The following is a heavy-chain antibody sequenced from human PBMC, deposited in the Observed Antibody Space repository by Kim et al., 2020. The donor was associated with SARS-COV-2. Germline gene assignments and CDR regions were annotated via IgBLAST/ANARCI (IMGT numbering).Heavy chain of an antibody. Sequence: GGSLRLSCAASGFTVSSNYMSWVRQAPGKGLEWVSVIYSGGSTYYADSVKGRFTISRDNSKNTLYLQMNSLRAEDTAVYYCARDRFIYCSSTSCYTGSYYYYGMDVWGQGTTVTVSS. J-gene: IGHJ6*02. V-gene: IGHV3-53*01. CDR3: ARDRFIYCSSTSCYTGSYYYYGMDV. D-gene: IGHD2-2*02. CDR2: IYSGGST. CDR1: GFTVSSNY.